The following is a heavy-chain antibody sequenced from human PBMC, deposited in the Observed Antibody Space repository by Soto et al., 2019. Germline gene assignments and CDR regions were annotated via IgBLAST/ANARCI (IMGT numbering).Heavy chain of an antibody. CDR3: ARDPGPDYSDRSGYYGRGAFDI. CDR2: IYYSGST. V-gene: IGHV4-31*03. CDR1: VGSISGGGYY. Sequence: QVQLQESGPGLVKPSQTLSLTCTVSVGSISGGGYYWSWIRQHPGKGLEWIGYIYYSGSTYYNPSLKSRVTISVDTSKTPSTLKLSSMTAAETAVYYCARDPGPDYSDRSGYYGRGAFDIWGQGTMVTVSS. J-gene: IGHJ3*02. D-gene: IGHD3-22*01.